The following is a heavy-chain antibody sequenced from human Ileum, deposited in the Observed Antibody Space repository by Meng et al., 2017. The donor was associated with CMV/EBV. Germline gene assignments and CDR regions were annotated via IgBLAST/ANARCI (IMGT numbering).Heavy chain of an antibody. Sequence: QVHLQGSGPGLVKPSQTLSLTCTVSGGSLGGGYYWNWIRQPAGKGLEWIGRIYTSGSTNYNPSLKSRFTISVDTSKNQFSLNLTSVTAADTAVYYCARDSAWLIDQWGQGTLVTVSS. J-gene: IGHJ4*02. D-gene: IGHD6-19*01. CDR1: GGSLGGGYY. CDR3: ARDSAWLIDQ. V-gene: IGHV4-61*02. CDR2: IYTSGST.